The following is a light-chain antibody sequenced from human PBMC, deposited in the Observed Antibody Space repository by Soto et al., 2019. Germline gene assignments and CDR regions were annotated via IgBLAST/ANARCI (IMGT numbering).Light chain of an antibody. CDR2: DVS. CDR1: SSDVGAYNY. V-gene: IGLV2-14*01. Sequence: QSALTQPASVSGSPGQSITISCTGTSSDVGAYNYVSWYQQHPVKAPKLMIYDVSSRPSGISNRFSGSKSGNTASLTISGVQAEDEADYYCSSSASSSTVIFGGGTKLTVL. J-gene: IGLJ2*01. CDR3: SSSASSSTVI.